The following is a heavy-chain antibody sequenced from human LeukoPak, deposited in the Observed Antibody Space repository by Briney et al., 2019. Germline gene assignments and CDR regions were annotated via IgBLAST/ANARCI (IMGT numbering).Heavy chain of an antibody. CDR3: ALVGATSWAPFGY. CDR1: GFTFSRFS. V-gene: IGHV3-21*01. J-gene: IGHJ4*02. Sequence: GGSLRLSCAVSGFTFSRFSMTWVRQAPGKGLEWVSSISSSSSYIYYRDSVKGRFTISRDNAKNSLYLQMHSLRAEDTAVYYCALVGATSWAPFGYWGQGTLVTVSS. D-gene: IGHD1-26*01. CDR2: ISSSSSYI.